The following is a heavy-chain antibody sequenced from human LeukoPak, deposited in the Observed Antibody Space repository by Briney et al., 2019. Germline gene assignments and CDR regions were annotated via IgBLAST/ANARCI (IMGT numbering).Heavy chain of an antibody. Sequence: GGSLRLSCAASGFTVSTYEMNWVRQAPGKGLEWVSYISSSGTTIYSADSVKGRFIISRDNAKNSLYLQMNSLRAEDTAVYYCATQRSGWHYFDYWGQGTLVTVSS. CDR3: ATQRSGWHYFDY. J-gene: IGHJ4*02. D-gene: IGHD6-19*01. CDR2: ISSSGTTI. V-gene: IGHV3-48*03. CDR1: GFTVSTYE.